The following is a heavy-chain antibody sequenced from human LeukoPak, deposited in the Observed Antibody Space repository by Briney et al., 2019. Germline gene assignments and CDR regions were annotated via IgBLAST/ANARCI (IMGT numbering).Heavy chain of an antibody. CDR3: GRVRSGLKNFDV. V-gene: IGHV4-59*01. Sequence: PSETLSLTCSVSGGSITTYYWSWIRQPPGKGLEWIGYIYDNGTTNYNPSLKSRVNISADTSKNQFSLKVTSVTSADTAVYYCGRVRSGLKNFDVWGRGTLVTVSS. CDR1: GGSITTYY. J-gene: IGHJ2*01. CDR2: IYDNGTT.